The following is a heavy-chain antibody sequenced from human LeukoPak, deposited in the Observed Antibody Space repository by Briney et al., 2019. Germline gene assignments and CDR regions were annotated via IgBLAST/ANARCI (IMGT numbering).Heavy chain of an antibody. J-gene: IGHJ1*01. CDR3: ASLVSYGGNSGFWYFQH. CDR1: GGSISSGGYY. D-gene: IGHD4-23*01. CDR2: IYYSGST. Sequence: SQTLSLTCTVPGGSISSGGYYWSWIRQHPGKGLEWIGYIYYSGSTYYNPSLKSRVTISVDTSKNQFSLKLSSVTAADTAVYYWASLVSYGGNSGFWYFQHGGQGTLVSVSS. V-gene: IGHV4-31*03.